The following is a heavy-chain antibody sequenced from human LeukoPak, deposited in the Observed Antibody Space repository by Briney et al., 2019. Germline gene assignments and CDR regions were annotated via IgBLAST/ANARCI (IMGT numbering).Heavy chain of an antibody. CDR1: GFTSSSYA. D-gene: IGHD6-13*01. V-gene: IGHV3-30-3*01. Sequence: PGGSLRLSCAASGFTSSSYAMHWVRQAPGKGLEWVAVISYDGSNKYYADSVKGRFTISRDNSKNTLYLQMNSLRAEDTAVYYCASPSYSSSWYFDYWGQGTLVTVSS. J-gene: IGHJ4*02. CDR3: ASPSYSSSWYFDY. CDR2: ISYDGSNK.